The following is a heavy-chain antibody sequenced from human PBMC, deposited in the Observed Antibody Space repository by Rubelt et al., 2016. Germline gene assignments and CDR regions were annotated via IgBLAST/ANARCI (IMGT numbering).Heavy chain of an antibody. D-gene: IGHD4-17*01. CDR3: ARGEPFYGDPPFDY. CDR2: THIAGNT. J-gene: IGHJ4*02. V-gene: IGHV3-66*02. Sequence: GLEWVSVTHIAGNTNYADSVKGRFTISRDNSKNTLYLQMNSLRAEDTAVYYCARGEPFYGDPPFDYWGQGTLVTVSS.